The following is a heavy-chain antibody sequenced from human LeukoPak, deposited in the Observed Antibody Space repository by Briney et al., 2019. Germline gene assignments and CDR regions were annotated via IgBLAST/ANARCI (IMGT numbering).Heavy chain of an antibody. CDR2: IYPGDSDT. CDR3: ARLLVARGSYYYYYMDV. Sequence: GESLQISCQGSGYSFTSYWIGWVRPMPGKGREWMGIIYPGDSDTRYSPSFQGQVTISADKSMKTAYLQWSSLKASDTAMYYCARLLVARGSYYYYYMDVWGKGTTVTVSS. D-gene: IGHD3-10*01. J-gene: IGHJ6*03. V-gene: IGHV5-51*01. CDR1: GYSFTSYW.